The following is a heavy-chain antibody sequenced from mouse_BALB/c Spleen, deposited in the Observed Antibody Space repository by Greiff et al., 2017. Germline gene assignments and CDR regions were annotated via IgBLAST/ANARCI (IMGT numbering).Heavy chain of an antibody. Sequence: EVKLMESGGGLVQPGGSRKLSCAASGFTFSSFGMHWVRQAPEKGLEWVAYISSGSSTIYYADTVKGRFTISRDNPKNTLFLQMTSLRSEDTAMYYCARRGTTATDSMDYWGQGTSVTVSS. D-gene: IGHD1-2*01. CDR3: ARRGTTATDSMDY. CDR1: GFTFSSFG. CDR2: ISSGSSTI. J-gene: IGHJ4*01. V-gene: IGHV5-17*02.